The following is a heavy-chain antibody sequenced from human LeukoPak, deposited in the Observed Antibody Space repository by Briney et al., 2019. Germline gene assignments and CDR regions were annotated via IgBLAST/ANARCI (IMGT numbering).Heavy chain of an antibody. CDR1: GGTFSSYA. J-gene: IGHJ3*02. Sequence: SVKVSCKASGGTFSSYATSWVRQAPGQGLEWMGGIIPIFGTADYAQKFQGRVTITADESTSTAYMELSSLRSEDTAVYYCARENSYSSSWTDAFDIWGQGTMVTVSS. D-gene: IGHD6-13*01. V-gene: IGHV1-69*01. CDR3: ARENSYSSSWTDAFDI. CDR2: IIPIFGTA.